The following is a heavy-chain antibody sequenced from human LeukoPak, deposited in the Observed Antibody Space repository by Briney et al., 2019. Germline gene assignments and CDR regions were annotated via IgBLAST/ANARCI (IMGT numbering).Heavy chain of an antibody. CDR1: GFTFSSYA. J-gene: IGHJ4*02. Sequence: GGSLRLSCAASGFTFSSYAMHWVRQAPGKGLEWVAVISYDRSITYYADSVKGRFTISKDSSKNTLYFQMNSLRAEDTAVYYCAGKRGYSYGYDYWGQGTLVTVSS. D-gene: IGHD5-18*01. CDR2: ISYDRSIT. V-gene: IGHV3-30*14. CDR3: AGKRGYSYGYDY.